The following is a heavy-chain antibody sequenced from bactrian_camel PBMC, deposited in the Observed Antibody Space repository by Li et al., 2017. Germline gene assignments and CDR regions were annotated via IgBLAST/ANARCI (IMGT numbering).Heavy chain of an antibody. CDR1: GFIVSRHN. CDR3: AEGLGLYSDYDNS. V-gene: IGHV3S40*01. J-gene: IGHJ6*01. CDR2: IGGST. D-gene: IGHD4*01. Sequence: VQLVESGGGLVQPGGSLRLSCVASGFIVSRHNVAWVRQAPGKGLEWVSSIGGSTDYADSAKGRFTISTDSAKNTVYLQLNDLKIEDTAMYYCAEGLGLYSDYDNSWGQGTQVTVS.